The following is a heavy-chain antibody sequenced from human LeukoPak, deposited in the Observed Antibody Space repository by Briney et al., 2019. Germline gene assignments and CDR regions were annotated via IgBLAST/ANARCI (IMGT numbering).Heavy chain of an antibody. Sequence: GGSLRLSCAASGFTFDDYGMSWVRQAPGKGLEWVSGIYWNGGSTGYADSVKGRFTISRDNDKNSLYLQMNSLRAEDTALYYCARVGYDFWSGYRDKCYFDYWRQGTLVTVSS. V-gene: IGHV3-20*04. CDR3: ARVGYDFWSGYRDKCYFDY. D-gene: IGHD3-3*01. J-gene: IGHJ4*02. CDR2: IYWNGGST. CDR1: GFTFDDYG.